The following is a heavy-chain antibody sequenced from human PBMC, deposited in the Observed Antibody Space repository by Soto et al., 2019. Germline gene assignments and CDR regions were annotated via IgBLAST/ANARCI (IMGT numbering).Heavy chain of an antibody. D-gene: IGHD3-10*01. CDR2: IYYSGST. Sequence: SETLSLPCTVSGGSISSYYWSWIRQPPGKGLEWIGYIYYSGSTNYNPSLKSRVTISVDTSKNQFSLKLSSVIAADTAVYYCARAYGKSSNWFDPWGQGTLVTVS. V-gene: IGHV4-59*01. J-gene: IGHJ5*02. CDR1: GGSISSYY. CDR3: ARAYGKSSNWFDP.